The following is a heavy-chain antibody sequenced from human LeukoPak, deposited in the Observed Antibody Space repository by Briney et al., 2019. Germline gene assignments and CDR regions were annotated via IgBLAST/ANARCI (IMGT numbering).Heavy chain of an antibody. CDR1: GFIFSSYA. CDR3: ARAGSGWRTSSYYFDY. D-gene: IGHD6-19*01. V-gene: IGHV3-23*01. CDR2: ISGNGGTT. J-gene: IGHJ4*02. Sequence: GGSLRLSCAASGFIFSSYAMSWVRQAPGKGLEWVSTISGNGGTTYYADSVKGRFTISRDNAKNSLYLQMNSLRAEDTAVYYCARAGSGWRTSSYYFDYWGQGTLVTVSS.